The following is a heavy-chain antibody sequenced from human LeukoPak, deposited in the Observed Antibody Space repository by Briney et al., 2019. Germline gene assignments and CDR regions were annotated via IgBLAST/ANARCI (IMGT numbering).Heavy chain of an antibody. CDR2: IWYDGSNK. CDR3: AREVYYYDSSGYYPLDY. J-gene: IGHJ4*02. V-gene: IGHV3-33*01. Sequence: GGSLRLSCAASGFTFSSYGMHWVRQAPGKGLEWVAVIWYDGSNKYYADSVKGRFTISRDNSKNTLYLQMNSLRAEDTAVYYCAREVYYYDSSGYYPLDYWGQGTLVTVSS. D-gene: IGHD3-22*01. CDR1: GFTFSSYG.